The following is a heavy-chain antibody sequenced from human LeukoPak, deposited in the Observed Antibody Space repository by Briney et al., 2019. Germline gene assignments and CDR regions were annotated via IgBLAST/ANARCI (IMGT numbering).Heavy chain of an antibody. V-gene: IGHV3-21*01. Sequence: PGGSLRLSCAASGFTFSSYSMNWVRQAPGKGPEWVSSTSSSSTHIYYADSVKGRFTISRDNAKNSLYLQMNSLRAEDTAVYYCAREGEVNFDYWGQGTLVTVSS. CDR2: TSSSSTHI. CDR1: GFTFSSYS. CDR3: AREGEVNFDY. D-gene: IGHD3-16*01. J-gene: IGHJ4*02.